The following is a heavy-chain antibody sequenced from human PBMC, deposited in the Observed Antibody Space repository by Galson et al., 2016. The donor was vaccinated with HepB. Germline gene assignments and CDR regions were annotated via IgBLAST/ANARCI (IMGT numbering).Heavy chain of an antibody. J-gene: IGHJ6*02. CDR3: ARALPVYYHYGMDV. V-gene: IGHV4-4*02. CDR1: GTSISGSNW. CDR2: IYHDGGT. D-gene: IGHD1-14*01. Sequence: SETLSLTCAVSGTSISGSNWWTWVRQPPGKGLEWIGEIYHDGGTNYNPSLKSRVTISVDKSKNQFSLILTSVTAADTAMYYCARALPVYYHYGMDVWGQGTTVTVSS.